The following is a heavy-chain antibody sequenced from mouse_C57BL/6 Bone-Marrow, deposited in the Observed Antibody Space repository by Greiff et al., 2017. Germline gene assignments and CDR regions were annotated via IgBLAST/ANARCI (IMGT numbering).Heavy chain of an antibody. D-gene: IGHD1-1*01. Sequence: EVKLVESGPGLVKPSQSLSLTCSVTGYSITSGYYWNWIRQFPGNKLEWMGYISYDGSNNYNPSLKNRISITRDTSKNQFFLKLNSVTTEDTATYYCARRGTTVTTGYFDVWGTGTTVTVSS. CDR2: ISYDGSN. CDR1: GYSITSGYY. V-gene: IGHV3-6*01. J-gene: IGHJ1*03. CDR3: ARRGTTVTTGYFDV.